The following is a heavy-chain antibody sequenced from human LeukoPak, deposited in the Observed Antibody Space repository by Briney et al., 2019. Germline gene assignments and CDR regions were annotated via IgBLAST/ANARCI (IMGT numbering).Heavy chain of an antibody. V-gene: IGHV1-3*01. CDR1: GYTFTSYA. Sequence: GGSVKVSCKASGYTFTSYAMHWVRQAPGQRLGGMGWINAGNGNTKYSQKFQGRVTITRDTSARTAYMELSSLRSEDTAVYYCASMTTVTRSIDYWGQGTLVAVSS. J-gene: IGHJ4*02. CDR3: ASMTTVTRSIDY. D-gene: IGHD4-17*01. CDR2: INAGNGNT.